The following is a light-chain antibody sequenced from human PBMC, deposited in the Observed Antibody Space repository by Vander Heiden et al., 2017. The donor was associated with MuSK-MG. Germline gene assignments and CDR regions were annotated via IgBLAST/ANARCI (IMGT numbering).Light chain of an antibody. V-gene: IGKV1-5*01. Sequence: DIQMTQSPSTLSASEGDRVTITCRASQSISSWLAWYQQKPGKAPKLLIYDASSLESGVPSRFSVSGCGTELTLTISSLQPDDFASDNCQQHNNYSNWTFGQGTKVEIK. CDR3: QQHNNYSNWT. CDR1: QSISSW. CDR2: DAS. J-gene: IGKJ1*01.